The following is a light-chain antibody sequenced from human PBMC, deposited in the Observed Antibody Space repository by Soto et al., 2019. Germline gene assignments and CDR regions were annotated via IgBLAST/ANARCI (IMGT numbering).Light chain of an antibody. V-gene: IGKV3-20*01. CDR3: QQYGNSPFT. Sequence: EIVLTQSPGPLSLSPGNSAALSCRASQSVTGDKVAWYQQRPGQAPRLLIYGRSTRATDNPARFRGSGSGTDYTLTINRLEPEDFALYYCQQYGNSPFTVGQGTKLEI. CDR2: GRS. CDR1: QSVTGDK. J-gene: IGKJ2*01.